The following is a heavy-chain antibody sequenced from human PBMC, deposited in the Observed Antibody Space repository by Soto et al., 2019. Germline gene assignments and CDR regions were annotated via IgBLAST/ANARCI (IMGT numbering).Heavy chain of an antibody. J-gene: IGHJ4*02. Sequence: QLQLQESGSGLVKPSQTLSLTCAVSGGSISRGGYSWSWIRQPPGKGLEWIGYIDHSGSTYYNPARKSRVTISVDRSKNQCSLKLSSVTAADTAVYYCARGMTTVKTLDYWGQGTLVTVSS. D-gene: IGHD4-4*01. V-gene: IGHV4-30-2*01. CDR1: GGSISRGGYS. CDR2: IDHSGST. CDR3: ARGMTTVKTLDY.